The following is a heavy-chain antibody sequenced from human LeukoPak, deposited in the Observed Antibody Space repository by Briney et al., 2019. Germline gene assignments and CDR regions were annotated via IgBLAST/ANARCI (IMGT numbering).Heavy chain of an antibody. CDR2: ISYDANIGSNK. Sequence: PGRSLRLSCATSGFTFSRYGMHWVRQAPGKGLEWVALISYDANIGSNKYYADSVKGRFTISRDNSKNTLYLQMNSLRAEDTAVYYCARDGGYDFWSGYYQDYWGQGTLVTVSS. V-gene: IGHV3-30-3*01. D-gene: IGHD3-3*01. J-gene: IGHJ4*02. CDR1: GFTFSRYG. CDR3: ARDGGYDFWSGYYQDY.